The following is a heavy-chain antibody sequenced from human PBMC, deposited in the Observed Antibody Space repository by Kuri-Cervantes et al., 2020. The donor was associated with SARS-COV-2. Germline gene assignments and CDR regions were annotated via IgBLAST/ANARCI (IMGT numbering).Heavy chain of an antibody. CDR2: TYYNSQWYT. CDR1: GESVSSNSAA. J-gene: IGHJ3*02. Sequence: LRLSCAISGESVSSNSAAWDWIRQSPSRGLEWLGRTYYNSQWYTDYSPSVKSRIIIRSDTSKNHVSLQLNSVTPEDTAVYYFAREQISLIVLQSGTFAIWGQGTMVTVSS. D-gene: IGHD3-22*01. V-gene: IGHV6-1*01. CDR3: AREQISLIVLQSGTFAI.